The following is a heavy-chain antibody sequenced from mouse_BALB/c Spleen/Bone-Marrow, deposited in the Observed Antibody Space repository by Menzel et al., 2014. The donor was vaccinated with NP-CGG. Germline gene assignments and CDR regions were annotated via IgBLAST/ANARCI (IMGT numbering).Heavy chain of an antibody. Sequence: QVQLQQSGAELVKPGASVELSCKASGYTFTSYWMHWVKQRPGQGLEWIGEINPSNGRTNYNEKFKSKATLTVDKSSSTAYMQLSSLTSEDSAVYYCARRTTTVVATDYWGQGTTLTVSS. CDR1: GYTFTSYW. CDR3: ARRTTTVVATDY. J-gene: IGHJ2*01. V-gene: IGHV1S81*02. CDR2: INPSNGRT. D-gene: IGHD1-1*01.